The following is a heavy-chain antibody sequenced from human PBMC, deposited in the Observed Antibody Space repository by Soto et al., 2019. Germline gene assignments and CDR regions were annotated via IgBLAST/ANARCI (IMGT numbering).Heavy chain of an antibody. CDR1: GFTFSNYA. CDR3: AKAYFVWASEQPHYFDY. V-gene: IGHV3-23*01. CDR2: ISGSGGRS. J-gene: IGHJ4*02. D-gene: IGHD3-16*01. Sequence: DVQLLDSGGGLVQPGGSLRLSCAASGFTFSNYAMSCVRQGPGKGLEWVSGISGSGGRSYYADSVKGRFTISRDYTKSTLYLQMNSLRAADTAVYYCAKAYFVWASEQPHYFDYWAQGTLVTVSS.